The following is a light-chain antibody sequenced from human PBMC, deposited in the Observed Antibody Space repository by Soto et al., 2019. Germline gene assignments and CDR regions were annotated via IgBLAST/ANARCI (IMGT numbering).Light chain of an antibody. CDR1: QRVSSN. Sequence: EIVLTQSPGTLSLSPGERATLSCRASQRVSSNLAWYQQKPGQAPRFLIYGASTRATGIPARFSGSGSGTEFTLTISSLQSEDFAVYYCQQYDNWPLTFGGGTKVDIK. CDR3: QQYDNWPLT. CDR2: GAS. V-gene: IGKV3-15*01. J-gene: IGKJ4*01.